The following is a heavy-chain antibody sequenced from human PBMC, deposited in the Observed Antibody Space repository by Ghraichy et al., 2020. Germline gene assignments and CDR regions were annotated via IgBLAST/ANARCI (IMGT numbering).Heavy chain of an antibody. D-gene: IGHD2-2*01. V-gene: IGHV3-7*01. CDR2: IKEDGSEK. CDR3: ARDKFCSSTSCYYYYYYGMDV. Sequence: GGSLRLSCAASGFTFSSYWMSWVRQAPGKGLEWVANIKEDGSEKYYVDSVKGRFTISRDNAKNSLYLQMNSLRAEDTAVYYCARDKFCSSTSCYYYYYYGMDVWGQGTTVTVSS. J-gene: IGHJ6*02. CDR1: GFTFSSYW.